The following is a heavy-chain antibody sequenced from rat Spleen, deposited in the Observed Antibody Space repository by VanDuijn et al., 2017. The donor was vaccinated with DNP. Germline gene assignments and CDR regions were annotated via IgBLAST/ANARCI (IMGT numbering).Heavy chain of an antibody. CDR2: IYSDSSKM. V-gene: IGHV5-54*01. CDR1: GFTFSNYG. J-gene: IGHJ4*01. Sequence: EVKLVESGGGLVQPGHSLTLSCEVSGFTFSNYGMHWIRQAPKKGLEWIAMIYSDSSKMYYVDTVKGRFAISRDNSKNALYLEMNSLRSDDTAIYYCAGEVMDVWGQGTSVIVSS. CDR3: AGEVMDV. D-gene: IGHD4-2*01.